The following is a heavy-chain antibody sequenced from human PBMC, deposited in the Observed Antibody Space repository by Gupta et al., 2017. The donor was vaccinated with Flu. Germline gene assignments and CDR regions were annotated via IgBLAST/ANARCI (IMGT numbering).Heavy chain of an antibody. J-gene: IGHJ4*02. CDR1: GDSISSVNYY. D-gene: IGHD1-26*01. Sequence: QLQLQESGPGLVKPSETPSLTSTVSGDSISSVNYYWGWVRQPPGNGLEWIGNLFYSGNTFYNPSLKSRVTISVDTSKNQFFLKVNSVTAADTAVYYCARLPYPAGASVSNFFDSWGQGTLVTVSS. CDR3: ARLPYPAGASVSNFFDS. V-gene: IGHV4-39*01. CDR2: LFYSGNT.